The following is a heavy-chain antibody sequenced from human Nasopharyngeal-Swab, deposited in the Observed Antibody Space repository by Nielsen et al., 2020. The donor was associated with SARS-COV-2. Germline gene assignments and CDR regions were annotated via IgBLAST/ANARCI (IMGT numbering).Heavy chain of an antibody. CDR2: IYSGGST. V-gene: IGHV3-53*01. Sequence: GESLKISCAASGFTVSSNYMSWVRQAPGKGLEWVSVIYSGGSTYYADSVKGRFTISRDNSKNTLYLQMNSLRAEDTAVYYCARVGSYYYDSSGYAGSSYYFDYWGQGTLVTFSS. CDR3: ARVGSYYYDSSGYAGSSYYFDY. J-gene: IGHJ4*02. CDR1: GFTVSSNY. D-gene: IGHD3-22*01.